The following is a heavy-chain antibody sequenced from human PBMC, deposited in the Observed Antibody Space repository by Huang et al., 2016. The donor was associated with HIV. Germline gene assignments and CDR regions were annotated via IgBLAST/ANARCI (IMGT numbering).Heavy chain of an antibody. Sequence: QVQLVQSGAEVKKPGASVKVSCKVSGYTLTELSIHWVRQDPGKGLEWMGGFAPEHGETTYAQNFQGRVTMTEDTSTDTAYMELNSLRSEDTAVYYCATGFDTYYDIWGQGTMVIASS. CDR2: FAPEHGET. J-gene: IGHJ3*02. CDR1: GYTLTELS. CDR3: ATGFDTYYDI. V-gene: IGHV1-24*01. D-gene: IGHD2-21*01.